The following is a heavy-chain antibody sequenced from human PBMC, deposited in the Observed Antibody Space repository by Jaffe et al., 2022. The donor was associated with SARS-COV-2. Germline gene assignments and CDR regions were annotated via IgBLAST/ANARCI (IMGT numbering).Heavy chain of an antibody. CDR3: ARHNPSAYYYDSSGYYYGPSDQPYFDY. Sequence: QLQLQESGPGLVKPSETLSLTCTVSGGSISSSSYYWGWIRQPPGKGLEWIGSIYYSGSTYYNPSLKSRVTISVDTSKNQFSLKLSSVTAADTAVYYCARHNPSAYYYDSSGYYYGPSDQPYFDYWGQGTLVTVSS. V-gene: IGHV4-39*01. J-gene: IGHJ4*02. CDR1: GGSISSSSYY. CDR2: IYYSGST. D-gene: IGHD3-22*01.